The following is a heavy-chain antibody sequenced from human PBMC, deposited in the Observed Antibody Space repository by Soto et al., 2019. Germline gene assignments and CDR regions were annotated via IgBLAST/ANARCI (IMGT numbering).Heavy chain of an antibody. Sequence: EVQLLESGGGLVHPGESLTLFCAASGFTFNNYAMTWVRQAPGKGLEWVSTLTSGGTTYYGHTVKGRFTISRDNSKSTVYLQMNSLRAEDTAVYYCARTDKFNSQSSGWANRFDYWGQGTLVSVSS. V-gene: IGHV3-23*01. CDR2: LTSGGTT. CDR1: GFTFNNYA. J-gene: IGHJ4*02. CDR3: ARTDKFNSQSSGWANRFDY. D-gene: IGHD6-19*01.